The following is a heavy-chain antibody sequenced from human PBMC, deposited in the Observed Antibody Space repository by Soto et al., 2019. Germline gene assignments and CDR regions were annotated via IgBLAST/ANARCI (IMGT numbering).Heavy chain of an antibody. J-gene: IGHJ6*02. CDR3: AKDKYYGMDV. V-gene: IGHV3-30*18. CDR1: GFTFSSYG. CDR2: ISYDGSNK. Sequence: GGSLRLSCAASGFTFSSYGMHWVRQAPGKGLEWVAVISYDGSNKYYADSVKGRFTISRDNSKNTLYLQMNSLRAEDTAVYYCAKDKYYGMDVWGQGTTVTVYS.